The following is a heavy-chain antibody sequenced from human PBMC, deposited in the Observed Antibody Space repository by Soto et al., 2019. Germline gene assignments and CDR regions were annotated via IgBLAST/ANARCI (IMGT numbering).Heavy chain of an antibody. V-gene: IGHV3-48*01. J-gene: IGHJ4*02. Sequence: EVQLVESGGGLVQPGGSLRLSCAASGFTFSSYSMTWVRQAPGKGLEWVSYISSSSTVYYADSVKGRFTISRDNAKNSLYLQMNSLRVEDTALYYCARGSGANGYWGQGTLVTVSS. D-gene: IGHD3-10*01. CDR1: GFTFSSYS. CDR2: ISSSSTV. CDR3: ARGSGANGY.